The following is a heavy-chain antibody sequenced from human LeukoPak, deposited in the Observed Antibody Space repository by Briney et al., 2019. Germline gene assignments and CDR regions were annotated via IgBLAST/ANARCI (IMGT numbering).Heavy chain of an antibody. Sequence: PWASVKVSCKASGYTFTSYGINWVRQAPGQGLEWMGWISPYYGNTNYVQKLQGRVTMTTDTSTKTAYMELRSLRSDDTAVYYCATAPYCSSTSCYDRWDFDHWGQGTLVTVSS. D-gene: IGHD2-2*01. J-gene: IGHJ4*02. CDR1: GYTFTSYG. CDR2: ISPYYGNT. V-gene: IGHV1-18*01. CDR3: ATAPYCSSTSCYDRWDFDH.